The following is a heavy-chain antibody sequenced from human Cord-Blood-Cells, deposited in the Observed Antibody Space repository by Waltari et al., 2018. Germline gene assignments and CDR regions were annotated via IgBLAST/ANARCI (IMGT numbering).Heavy chain of an antibody. D-gene: IGHD3-3*01. V-gene: IGHV4-4*02. Sequence: QVQLQESGPGLVKPSGTLSLTCAVSGGSISSSNWWSWVRQPPGQGLEWIGEICHSGSTNYNPSLKSRVTISVDKSKNQFSLKLSSVTAADTAVYYCARQGTYYDFWSGLNWFDPWGQGTLVTVSS. J-gene: IGHJ5*02. CDR1: GGSISSSNW. CDR2: ICHSGST. CDR3: ARQGTYYDFWSGLNWFDP.